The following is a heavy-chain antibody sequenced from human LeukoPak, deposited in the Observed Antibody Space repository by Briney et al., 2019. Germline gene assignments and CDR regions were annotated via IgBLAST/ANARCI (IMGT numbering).Heavy chain of an antibody. CDR2: FDPEDGET. J-gene: IGHJ4*02. D-gene: IGHD3-22*01. CDR1: GNTLTELS. V-gene: IGHV1-24*01. Sequence: GASVKVSCKVSGNTLTELSMHWVRQAPGKGLEWMGGFDPEDGETIHAQKFQGRVTMIEDTSTDTAYMELSSLRSEDTAVYYCATVGGLKRTYNYDGSGYYYGYWGQGTLVTVSS. CDR3: ATVGGLKRTYNYDGSGYYYGY.